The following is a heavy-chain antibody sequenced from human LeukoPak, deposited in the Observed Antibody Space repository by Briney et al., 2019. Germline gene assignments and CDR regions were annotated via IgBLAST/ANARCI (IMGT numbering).Heavy chain of an antibody. Sequence: GGSLRLSCVASGFTFSPYWMSWVRQAPGKGLEWVSGISWNSGSIGYADSVKGRFTISRDNAKNALYLQMNSLRAEDMALYYCAKADDYGVSKGAFDIWGQGTMVTVSS. D-gene: IGHD4-17*01. CDR2: ISWNSGSI. CDR3: AKADDYGVSKGAFDI. V-gene: IGHV3-9*03. CDR1: GFTFSPYW. J-gene: IGHJ3*02.